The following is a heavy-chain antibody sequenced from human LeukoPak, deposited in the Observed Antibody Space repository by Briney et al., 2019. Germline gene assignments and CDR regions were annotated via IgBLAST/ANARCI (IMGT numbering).Heavy chain of an antibody. CDR1: GYTFTDYY. CDR3: ARRMGSGYDFGY. V-gene: IGHV1-2*02. J-gene: IGHJ4*02. Sequence: ASVKVSCKASGYTFTDYYIHWVRQAPGQGLEWMGWISPNSGGTNYAQKFQGRVTMTRDTSISTAYMELSSLRTDDTAVYYCARRMGSGYDFGYWGQGTLVTVSS. D-gene: IGHD5-12*01. CDR2: ISPNSGGT.